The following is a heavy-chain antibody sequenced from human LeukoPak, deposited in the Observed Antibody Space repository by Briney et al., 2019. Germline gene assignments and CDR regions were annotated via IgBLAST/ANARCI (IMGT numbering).Heavy chain of an antibody. CDR1: GGSISSGGYS. J-gene: IGHJ4*02. Sequence: SETLSLTCAVSGGSISSGGYSWSWIRQPPGKGLEWIGYIYHSGSTYYNPSLKSRVTISVDRSKNQFSLKLSSVTAADTAVYYCARRGFSGWEPFDYWGQGTLVTVSS. V-gene: IGHV4-30-2*01. CDR2: IYHSGST. D-gene: IGHD6-19*01. CDR3: ARRGFSGWEPFDY.